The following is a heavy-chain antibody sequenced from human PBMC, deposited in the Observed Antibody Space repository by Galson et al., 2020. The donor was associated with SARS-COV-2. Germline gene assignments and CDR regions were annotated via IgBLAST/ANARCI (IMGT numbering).Heavy chain of an antibody. CDR2: FDPEDGET. J-gene: IGHJ5*02. CDR3: ATGTAMVRPDWFDP. Sequence: ASVKVSCKVSGYTLTELSMHWVRQAPGKGLEWMGGFDPEDGETIYAQKFQGRVTMTEDTSTDTAYMELSSLRSEDTAVYYCATGTAMVRPDWFDPWGQGTLGTVSS. CDR1: GYTLTELS. D-gene: IGHD5-18*01. V-gene: IGHV1-24*01.